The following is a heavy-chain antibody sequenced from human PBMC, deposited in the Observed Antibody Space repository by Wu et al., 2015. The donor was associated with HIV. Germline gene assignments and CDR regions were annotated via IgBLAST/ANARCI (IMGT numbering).Heavy chain of an antibody. CDR2: IIPIFGTA. CDR1: GGTFSSYA. Sequence: QVQLVQSGAEVKKPGSSVKVSCKASGGTFSSYAISWVRQAPGQGLEWMGRIIPIFGTANYAQKFQGRVTITADESTSTAYMELSSLRSEDTAVYYCARVLKSGSYLYYYYYGMDVWGQGTTVTVSS. J-gene: IGHJ6*02. D-gene: IGHD1-26*01. CDR3: ARVLKSGSYLYYYYYGMDV. V-gene: IGHV1-69*13.